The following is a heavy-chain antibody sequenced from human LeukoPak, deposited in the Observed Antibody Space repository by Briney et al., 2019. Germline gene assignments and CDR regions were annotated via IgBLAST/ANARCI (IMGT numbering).Heavy chain of an antibody. CDR1: GFIFSENW. CDR3: ASQLGGNVY. CDR2: ISSDGRST. D-gene: IGHD3-16*01. V-gene: IGHV3-74*01. Sequence: PGGSLRLSCAASGFIFSENWMHWVRQAPGKGLVWVSVISSDGRSTIYADSVKGRFTISRDNAKNTLYLQMDSLRAEDTAVYFCASQLGGNVYWGQGTLVTVSS. J-gene: IGHJ4*02.